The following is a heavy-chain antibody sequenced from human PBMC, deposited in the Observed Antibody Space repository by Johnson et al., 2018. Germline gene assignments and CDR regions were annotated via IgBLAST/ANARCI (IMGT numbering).Heavy chain of an antibody. CDR3: VNDGGGGRAIHAFDL. CDR2: IKTNQDGGAT. J-gene: IGHJ3*01. Sequence: VQLQESGGGLVKPGGSLRLSCAASGFSFSVAWMTWVRQAPGKGLERVGLIKTNQDGGATDYAAAVKGRFIISRDDSKNTVFLQMNSLKAEDTATYYCVNDGGGGRAIHAFDLRGQGTMVTVSS. CDR1: GFSFSVAW. V-gene: IGHV3-15*07. D-gene: IGHD3-16*01.